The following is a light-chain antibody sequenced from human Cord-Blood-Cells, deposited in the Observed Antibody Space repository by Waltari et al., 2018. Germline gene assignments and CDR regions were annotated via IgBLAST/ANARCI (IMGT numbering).Light chain of an antibody. CDR2: SNN. CDR3: AAWDDSLNGWV. CDR1: SPNIGSNT. Sequence: QSVLTPPPSASGTPGQRVTISCSGSSPNIGSNTVPWYQQLPGTAPKLLIYSNNQRPSGVPDRFSGSKSGTSASLAISGLQSEDEADYYCAAWDDSLNGWVFGGGTKLTVL. V-gene: IGLV1-44*01. J-gene: IGLJ3*02.